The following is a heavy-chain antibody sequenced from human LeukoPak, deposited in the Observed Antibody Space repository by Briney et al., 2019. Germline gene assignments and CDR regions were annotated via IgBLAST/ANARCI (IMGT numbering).Heavy chain of an antibody. J-gene: IGHJ5*02. CDR1: GGSFSGYY. CDR2: INHSGST. Sequence: QPSETLPLTCAVYGGSFSGYYWSWIRQPPGKGLEWIGEINHSGSTNYNPSLKSRVTISVDTSKNQFSLKLSSVTAADTAVYYCARGFPNVDTWGQGTLVTVSS. D-gene: IGHD5-12*01. CDR3: ARGFPNVDT. V-gene: IGHV4-34*01.